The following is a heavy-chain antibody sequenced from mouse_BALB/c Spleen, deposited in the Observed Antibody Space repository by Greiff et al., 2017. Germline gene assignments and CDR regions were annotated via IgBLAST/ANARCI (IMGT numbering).Heavy chain of an antibody. Sequence: QVQLKESGAELVRPGASVTLSCKASGYTFTDYEMHWVKQTPVHGLEWIGAIDPETGGTAYNQKFKGKATLTADKSSSTAYMELRSLTSEDSAVYYCTGGTGTFDYWGQGTTLTVSS. CDR3: TGGTGTFDY. CDR1: GYTFTDYE. V-gene: IGHV1-15*01. D-gene: IGHD4-1*01. CDR2: IDPETGGT. J-gene: IGHJ2*01.